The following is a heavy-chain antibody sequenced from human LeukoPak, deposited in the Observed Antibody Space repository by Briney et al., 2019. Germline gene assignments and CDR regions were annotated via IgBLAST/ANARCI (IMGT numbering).Heavy chain of an antibody. Sequence: GGSLRLSCAASGFTFSSYAMSWVRQAPGKGLEWVSSISSSSSYIYYADSVKGRFTISRDNAKNSLYLQMNSLRAEDTAVYYCARLAAQDAFDIWGQGTMVTVSS. CDR1: GFTFSSYA. D-gene: IGHD6-25*01. CDR3: ARLAAQDAFDI. V-gene: IGHV3-21*01. CDR2: ISSSSSYI. J-gene: IGHJ3*02.